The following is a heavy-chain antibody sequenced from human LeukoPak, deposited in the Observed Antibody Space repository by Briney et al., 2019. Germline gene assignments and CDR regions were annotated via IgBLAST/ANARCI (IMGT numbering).Heavy chain of an antibody. CDR1: GYTFTSYD. Sequence: ASVKVSCKASGYTFTSYDINWVRQATGQGLEWMGWMNPNCGNTGYAQKFQGRVTMTTNTSISTAYMELSSLRSEDTAVYYCARREYGSGSYHLVYWGQGTLVTVSS. CDR2: MNPNCGNT. CDR3: ARREYGSGSYHLVY. V-gene: IGHV1-8*01. J-gene: IGHJ4*02. D-gene: IGHD3-10*01.